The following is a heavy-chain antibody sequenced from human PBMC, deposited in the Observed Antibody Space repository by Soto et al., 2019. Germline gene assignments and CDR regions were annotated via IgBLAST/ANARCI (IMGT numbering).Heavy chain of an antibody. CDR3: ARDAVGVAASGTGGCYYGMDV. J-gene: IGHJ6*02. V-gene: IGHV3-11*01. CDR2: ISSSGSTI. CDR1: GFTFSDYY. D-gene: IGHD6-13*01. Sequence: GGSLRLSCAASGFTFSDYYMSWIRQAPGKGLEWVSYISSSGSTIYYADSVKGRFTISRDNAKNSLYLQMNSLRAEDTAVYYGARDAVGVAASGTGGCYYGMDVWGQGTMVTVSS.